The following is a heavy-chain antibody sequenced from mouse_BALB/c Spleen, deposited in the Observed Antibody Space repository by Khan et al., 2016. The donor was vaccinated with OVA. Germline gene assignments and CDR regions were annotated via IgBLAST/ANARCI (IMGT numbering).Heavy chain of an antibody. J-gene: IGHJ3*01. V-gene: IGHV1S29*02. CDR3: ARAGYGSFAY. Sequence: VQLQQPGPELVKPGASVKISCKASGYTFADYNMDWVKQSLGKSLEWIGYIFPNNGGAGYNQKFKTKATLTVDISSNKAYMEHRSLTSEDSAVYFCARAGYGSFAYWGQGTLVTVSA. D-gene: IGHD1-2*01. CDR1: GYTFADYN. CDR2: IFPNNGGA.